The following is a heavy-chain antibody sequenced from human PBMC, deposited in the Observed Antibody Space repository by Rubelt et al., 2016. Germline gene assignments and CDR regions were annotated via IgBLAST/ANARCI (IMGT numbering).Heavy chain of an antibody. J-gene: IGHJ6*02. CDR3: ARDLRIVGATTRYYYYGMDV. CDR2: ISGSGGNT. Sequence: VRQAPGKGLEWVSVISGSGGNTDYADFVRGRFTISRDNSKKTLYLQMNSLRAEDTAVYYCARDLRIVGATTRYYYYGMDVWGQGTTVTVSS. V-gene: IGHV3-23*01. D-gene: IGHD1-26*01.